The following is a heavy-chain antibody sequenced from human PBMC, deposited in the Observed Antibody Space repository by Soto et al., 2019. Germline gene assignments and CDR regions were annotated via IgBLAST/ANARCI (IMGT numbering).Heavy chain of an antibody. J-gene: IGHJ4*02. D-gene: IGHD1-26*01. Sequence: TSETLSLTCAVYGGSFSGYYWSWIRQPPGKGLEWIGEINHSGSTNYNPSLKSRVTISVDTSKNQFSLKLSSVTAADTAVCYCARGPGIFTSGSYYVSFDYWGQGTLVTVSS. V-gene: IGHV4-34*01. CDR1: GGSFSGYY. CDR3: ARGPGIFTSGSYYVSFDY. CDR2: INHSGST.